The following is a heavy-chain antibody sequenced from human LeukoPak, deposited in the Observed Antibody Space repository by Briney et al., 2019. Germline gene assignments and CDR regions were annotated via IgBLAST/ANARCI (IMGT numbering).Heavy chain of an antibody. CDR1: GGSINNYY. Sequence: SETLSLTCTVSGGSINNYYWSWIRQPPGKGLEWIGYIYYSGSTNYNPSLKSRVTISVDTPKNQFSLKLSSVTAADTAVYYCARGLWFGEFLAPGDAFDIWGLGTMVTVSS. D-gene: IGHD3-10*01. J-gene: IGHJ3*02. V-gene: IGHV4-59*01. CDR2: IYYSGST. CDR3: ARGLWFGEFLAPGDAFDI.